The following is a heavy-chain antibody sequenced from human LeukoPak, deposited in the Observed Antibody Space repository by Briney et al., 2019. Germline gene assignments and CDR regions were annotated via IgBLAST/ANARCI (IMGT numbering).Heavy chain of an antibody. V-gene: IGHV4-4*09. J-gene: IGHJ6*02. CDR2: IYTSGST. D-gene: IGHD2-15*01. CDR1: GGSISSYY. CDR3: ARINCSGGSCYSGTYYYGMDV. Sequence: SETLSLTCTVSGGSISSYYWSWIRQPPGKGLEWIGYIYTSGSTNYNPSLKSRVTISVDTSKNQFSLKLSSVTAADTAVYYCARINCSGGSCYSGTYYYGMDVWGQGTTVTVSS.